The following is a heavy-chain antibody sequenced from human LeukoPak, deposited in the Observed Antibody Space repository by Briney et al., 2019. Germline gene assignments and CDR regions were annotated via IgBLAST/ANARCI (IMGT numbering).Heavy chain of an antibody. V-gene: IGHV3-11*01. CDR1: GFTFSDYY. D-gene: IGHD3-10*01. J-gene: IGHJ3*02. CDR2: ISSSGSTI. Sequence: PGGSLRLSCAASGFTFSDYYMSWIRQAPGKGLEWVSYISSSGSTIYYADSVKGRFTIFRDNAKNSLYLQMNSLRAEDTAVYYCARESLGYYYGSPAFDIWGQGTMVTVSS. CDR3: ARESLGYYYGSPAFDI.